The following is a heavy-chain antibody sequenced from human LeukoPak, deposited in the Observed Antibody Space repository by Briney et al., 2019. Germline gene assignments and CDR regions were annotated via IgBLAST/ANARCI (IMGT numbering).Heavy chain of an antibody. CDR1: GFTFSSYA. D-gene: IGHD3-22*01. V-gene: IGHV3-23*01. CDR2: ISGSGGGT. J-gene: IGHJ4*02. Sequence: GGSLRLSCAASGFTFSSYAMSWVRQAPGKGLEWVSAISGSGGGTYYADSVKGRFTISRDNSKNTLYLQMNSLRAEDTAVYYCAKGSSIRSGFYWGQGTLVTVSS. CDR3: AKGSSIRSGFY.